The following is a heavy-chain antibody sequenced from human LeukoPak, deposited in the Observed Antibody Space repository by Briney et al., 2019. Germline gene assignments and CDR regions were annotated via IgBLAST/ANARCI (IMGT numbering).Heavy chain of an antibody. Sequence: SETLSLTCTVSGGSTSRYYWSWLRQPPGKGLEWIGYIYYTGTSDYNPSLKSRVTMSVDTSKNQVSLKLSSVTAADTAVYYCARGGDGGRGYSYDRDPFDYWGQGTLVTVSS. D-gene: IGHD5-18*01. J-gene: IGHJ4*02. CDR2: IYYTGTS. CDR1: GGSTSRYY. CDR3: ARGGDGGRGYSYDRDPFDY. V-gene: IGHV4-59*01.